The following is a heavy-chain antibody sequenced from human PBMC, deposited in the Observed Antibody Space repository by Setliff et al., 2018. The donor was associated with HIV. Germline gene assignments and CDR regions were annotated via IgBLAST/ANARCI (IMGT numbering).Heavy chain of an antibody. CDR3: ATDPGYSSTWYSESFQH. CDR2: ISVYNGNT. Sequence: GASVKVSCKASTYTFSSYVINWVRQAPGQGLEWMGRISVYNGNTIYAQKLQGRVIMTTDTSTSTAYMELRSLRSDDTAMYYCATDPGYSSTWYSESFQHWGRGTVVTVSS. D-gene: IGHD6-13*01. J-gene: IGHJ1*01. V-gene: IGHV1-18*01. CDR1: TYTFSSYV.